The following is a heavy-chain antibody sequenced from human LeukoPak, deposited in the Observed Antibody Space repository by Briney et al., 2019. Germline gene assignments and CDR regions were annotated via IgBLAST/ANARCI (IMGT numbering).Heavy chain of an antibody. J-gene: IGHJ4*02. CDR3: VKSDNIVGATYFDY. CDR2: ISRDGEST. Sequence: EGSLRLSCLASGFTFRSYAVHWVRQAPGKGLEYISSISRDGESTYYADSVKGRFTISRDNSKNTLSLHMSSLQPDDTAVYYCVKSDNIVGATYFDYWGQGTLVTVSS. CDR1: GFTFRSYA. V-gene: IGHV3-64D*09. D-gene: IGHD1-26*01.